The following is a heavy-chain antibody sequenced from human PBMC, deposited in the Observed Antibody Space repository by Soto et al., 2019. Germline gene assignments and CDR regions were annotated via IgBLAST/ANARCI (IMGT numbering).Heavy chain of an antibody. CDR3: AIGNPDWFDP. CDR1: GYSISSGLY. CDR2: IYRGGIT. Sequence: PSETLSLTCAVFGYSISSGLYWGWIRQPPGKGLEWIGTIYRGGITYYNPSLKSRVTISIDTSKHHFSLRLSSVTATDTAVYFCAIGNPDWFDPWGQGTLVTVSS. D-gene: IGHD1-1*01. J-gene: IGHJ5*02. V-gene: IGHV4-38-2*01.